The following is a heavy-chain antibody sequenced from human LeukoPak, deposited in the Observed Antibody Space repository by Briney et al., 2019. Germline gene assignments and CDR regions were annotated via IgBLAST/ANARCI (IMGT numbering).Heavy chain of an antibody. CDR3: AKPPGLRRLDP. Sequence: GGSLRLSCAASGFTFSSYAMSWVRQAPGKGLEWVSTFSGSGGNTYYADSVKGRFTISRDNSKNTLYLQMNSLRAEDTAVYYCAKPPGLRRLDPWGQGTLVTVSS. D-gene: IGHD5-12*01. CDR2: FSGSGGNT. J-gene: IGHJ5*02. V-gene: IGHV3-23*01. CDR1: GFTFSSYA.